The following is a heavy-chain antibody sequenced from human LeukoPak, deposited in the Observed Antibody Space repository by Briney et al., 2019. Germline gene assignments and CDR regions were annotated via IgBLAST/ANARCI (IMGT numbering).Heavy chain of an antibody. D-gene: IGHD5-24*01. V-gene: IGHV3-30*04. CDR2: ISYDGSNK. Sequence: GGSLRLSCAASGFTFSSYAMHWVRQAPGKGLEWVAVISYDGSNKYYADSVKGRFTISRDNSKNTLYLQMNSLRAEDTAVYYCARWMATITAIDYWGLGTLVTVSS. CDR1: GFTFSSYA. J-gene: IGHJ4*02. CDR3: ARWMATITAIDY.